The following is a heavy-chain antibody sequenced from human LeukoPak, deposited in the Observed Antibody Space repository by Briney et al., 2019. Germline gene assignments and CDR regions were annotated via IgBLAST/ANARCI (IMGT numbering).Heavy chain of an antibody. CDR1: GFSLSTSGMR. V-gene: IGHV2-70*04. J-gene: IGHJ4*02. D-gene: IGHD2-2*01. Sequence: SGPALVKPTQTLTLTCTFSGFSLSTSGMRVSWIRQPPGQALECLARIDWYDDKFYITSLKTRLTISKDTSKNPVVLTMTNMDPVDTATYYCAPTPPDDYCSSTSCYLYFDYWGQGTLVTVSS. CDR3: APTPPDDYCSSTSCYLYFDY. CDR2: IDWYDDK.